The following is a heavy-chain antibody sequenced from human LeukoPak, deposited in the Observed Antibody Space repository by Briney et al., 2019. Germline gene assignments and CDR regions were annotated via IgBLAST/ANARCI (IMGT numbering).Heavy chain of an antibody. V-gene: IGHV3-30*07. CDR2: ISYDGSNK. Sequence: GRSLRLSCAASGFTFSSYAMHWVRQAPGKGLEWVAVISYDGSNKYYADSVKGRFTISRDNSKNTLYLQMNSLRADDTAVYYCAKEPSWNYYYYYSMDVWGKGTTVTVSS. CDR3: AKEPSWNYYYYYSMDV. J-gene: IGHJ6*03. D-gene: IGHD1-1*01. CDR1: GFTFSSYA.